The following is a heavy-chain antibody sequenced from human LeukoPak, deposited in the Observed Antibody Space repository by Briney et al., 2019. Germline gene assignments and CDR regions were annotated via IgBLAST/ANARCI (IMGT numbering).Heavy chain of an antibody. D-gene: IGHD6-6*01. Sequence: ASVKVSCKASGYTFTGYYMHWVRQAPGQGLEWMGWINPNSGGTNYAQKFQGRVTMTEDTSTDTAYMELSSLRSEDTAVYYCATDLISFELGAARPWLDYWGQGTLVTVSS. J-gene: IGHJ4*02. CDR3: ATDLISFELGAARPWLDY. CDR1: GYTFTGYY. V-gene: IGHV1-2*02. CDR2: INPNSGGT.